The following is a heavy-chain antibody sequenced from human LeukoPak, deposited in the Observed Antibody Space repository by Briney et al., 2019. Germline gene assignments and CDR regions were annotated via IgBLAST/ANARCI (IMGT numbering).Heavy chain of an antibody. J-gene: IGHJ2*01. Sequence: GGSLRLSCAASAFTFSSYWMHWVRQAPGKGLVWVSRINSDGSSTSYADSVKGRFTISRDNAKNTLYLQMNSLRAEDTAMYYCARGSDYSGGSCYSYWYFDLWGRGTLVTVSS. D-gene: IGHD2-15*01. CDR3: ARGSDYSGGSCYSYWYFDL. CDR2: INSDGSST. V-gene: IGHV3-74*01. CDR1: AFTFSSYW.